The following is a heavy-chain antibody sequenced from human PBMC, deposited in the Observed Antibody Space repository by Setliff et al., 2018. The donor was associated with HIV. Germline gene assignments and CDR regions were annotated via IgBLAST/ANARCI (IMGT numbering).Heavy chain of an antibody. CDR3: ARTYYDLLTGYLEYFDY. Sequence: PSETLSLTCAVSGYSIRSGYYWGWIRQSPGKGLEWIGTMFRTGSTDYNPSLKSRVTISGGTSKNQFSLKLGSVTAADTAVYYCARTYYDLLTGYLEYFDYWGQGTLVTVSS. CDR2: MFRTGST. D-gene: IGHD3-9*01. J-gene: IGHJ4*02. CDR1: GYSIRSGYY. V-gene: IGHV4-38-2*01.